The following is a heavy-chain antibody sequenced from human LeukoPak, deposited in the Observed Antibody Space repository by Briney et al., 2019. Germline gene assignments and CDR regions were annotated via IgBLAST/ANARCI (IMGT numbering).Heavy chain of an antibody. Sequence: SVKVSCKASGGTFSSYAISWVRQAPGQGLEWLGRIIPILGIANYAQKFQGRVTITADKSTSTAYMELSSLRSEDTAVYYCARDRPNYCSGGSCYLAYWGQGTLVTVSS. CDR1: GGTFSSYA. D-gene: IGHD2-15*01. V-gene: IGHV1-69*04. CDR3: ARDRPNYCSGGSCYLAY. CDR2: IIPILGIA. J-gene: IGHJ4*02.